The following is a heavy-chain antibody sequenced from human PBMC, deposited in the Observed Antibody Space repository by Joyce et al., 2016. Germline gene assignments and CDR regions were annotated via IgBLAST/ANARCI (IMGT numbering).Heavy chain of an antibody. J-gene: IGHJ3*02. V-gene: IGHV3-64D*06. D-gene: IGHD3-16*01. CDR2: IRTNGDRT. Sequence: EVQLVESGGGLVQPGGSLRLSCSASRFTFTSYAMHWVRQAPGKGLEYVSGIRTNGDRTNYADSVKGRFTISRDNSKNTLYLRADSLRVDDTAVYYCVKEDDYTRTFDIWGQGTMVTVSS. CDR1: RFTFTSYA. CDR3: VKEDDYTRTFDI.